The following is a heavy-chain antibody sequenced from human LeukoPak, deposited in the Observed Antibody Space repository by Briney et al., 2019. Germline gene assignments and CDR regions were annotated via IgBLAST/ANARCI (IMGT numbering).Heavy chain of an antibody. J-gene: IGHJ4*02. CDR3: ARYGRYQEGPAGHYFDY. CDR1: AYSFSTYR. CDR2: NYHGDSET. D-gene: IGHD3-10*01. Sequence: RQSLTISSHGSAYSFSTYRIAWVRQITGKGLDWMGNNYHGDSETRYSPSFEGQVTISADKSISAAYLQWSSLKATDTAMYYCARYGRYQEGPAGHYFDYWGQGTLVSVSS. V-gene: IGHV5-51*01.